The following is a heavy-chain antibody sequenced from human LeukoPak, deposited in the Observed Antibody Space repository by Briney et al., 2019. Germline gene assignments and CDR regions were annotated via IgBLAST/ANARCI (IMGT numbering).Heavy chain of an antibody. V-gene: IGHV3-23*01. J-gene: IGHJ4*02. CDR1: GFTFSSSA. D-gene: IGHD3-3*01. Sequence: GGSLRLSCAAPGFTFSSSAMSWVRQAPGKGLEWVSSISGSGSGGSTYYADSVKGRFTISRDNSKNTLYLQMNSLRAEDTAVYYCAKVLRFLEWLFDYWGQGTLVTVSS. CDR2: ISGSGSGGST. CDR3: AKVLRFLEWLFDY.